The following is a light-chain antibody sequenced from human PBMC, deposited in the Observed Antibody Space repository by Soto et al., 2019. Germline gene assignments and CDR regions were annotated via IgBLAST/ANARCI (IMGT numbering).Light chain of an antibody. CDR3: QQYGSSRGLT. CDR2: GAS. CDR1: QSVSSSF. J-gene: IGKJ4*01. Sequence: EIVLTQSPGTLSLSPGERATLSCRASQSVSSSFLAWYQQKVGQAPRLLIYGASSRATGIPDRFSGSGSGTDFTLTISRLEPEDFAVYYCQQYGSSRGLTFGGGTKVDIK. V-gene: IGKV3-20*01.